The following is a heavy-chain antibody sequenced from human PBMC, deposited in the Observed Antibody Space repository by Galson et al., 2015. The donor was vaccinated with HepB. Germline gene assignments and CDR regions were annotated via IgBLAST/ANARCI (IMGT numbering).Heavy chain of an antibody. J-gene: IGHJ5*02. D-gene: IGHD3-10*01. CDR2: FDPEDGET. V-gene: IGHV1-24*01. Sequence: SVKVSCKASGYTFTSYGISWVRQAPGKGLEWMGGFDPEDGETIYAQKFQGRVTMTEDTSTDTAYMELSSLRSEDTAVYYCATGGGYYPHDPWGQGTLVTVSS. CDR3: ATGGGYYPHDP. CDR1: GYTFTSYG.